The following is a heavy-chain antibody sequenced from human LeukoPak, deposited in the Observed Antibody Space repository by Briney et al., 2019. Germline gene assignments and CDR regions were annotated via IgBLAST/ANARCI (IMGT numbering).Heavy chain of an antibody. D-gene: IGHD3-16*01. CDR1: GGSISFHY. CDR2: IHLSGST. V-gene: IGHV4-59*11. CDR3: ARGGVWYFDL. J-gene: IGHJ2*01. Sequence: SETLSLTCTVSGGSISFHYRSWIRQPPGKGLEWIGYIHLSGSTYYDPSLRSRVTISGDTSKNQFSLRLNSVTAADTAVYYCARGGVWYFDLWGRGTLVTVSS.